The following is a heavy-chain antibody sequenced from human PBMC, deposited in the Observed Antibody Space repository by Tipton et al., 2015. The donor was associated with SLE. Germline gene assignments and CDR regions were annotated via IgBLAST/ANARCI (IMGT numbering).Heavy chain of an antibody. V-gene: IGHV3-23*04. CDR1: GGTFSSYA. CDR2: ISGSGGST. CDR3: AKDRVAGNFQH. J-gene: IGHJ1*01. D-gene: IGHD6-19*01. Sequence: QLVQSGAEVKKPGSSVKVSCKASGGTFSSYAMSWVRQAPGKGLEGVSAISGSGGSTYYADSVKGRFTISRDNSKNTLYLQMNSLRAEDTAVYYCAKDRVAGNFQHWGQGTLVTVSS.